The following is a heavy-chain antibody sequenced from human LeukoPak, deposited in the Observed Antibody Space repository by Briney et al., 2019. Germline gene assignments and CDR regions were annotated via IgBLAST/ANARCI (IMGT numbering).Heavy chain of an antibody. CDR1: GGSISSYY. CDR3: ASLFCTRTSCFFLDP. V-gene: IGHV4-59*01. CDR2: IYYSGST. Sequence: SGTLSLTCAVSGGSISSYYWSWIRQPPGKGLEWFGYIYYSGSTNYNPSLKSRVTISLDTSRNQFSLKLSSVTAADTAVYYCASLFCTRTSCFFLDPWGQGTLVTVSS. D-gene: IGHD2-2*01. J-gene: IGHJ5*02.